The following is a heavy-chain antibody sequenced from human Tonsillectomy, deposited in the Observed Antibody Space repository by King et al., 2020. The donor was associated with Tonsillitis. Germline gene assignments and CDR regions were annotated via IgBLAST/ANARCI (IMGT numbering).Heavy chain of an antibody. V-gene: IGHV3-66*01. D-gene: IGHD6-13*01. CDR1: GFTVSSKY. CDR3: ARDPAAAGIIDY. CDR2: IYYGGST. J-gene: IGHJ4*02. Sequence: QLVQSGGGLVQPGGSLRLSCAASGFTVSSKYMSWVRQAPGKGLEWVSVIYYGGSTDYADSMKGRFTISRDNSKNTLYLQMNSLRAEDTAVYYCARDPAAAGIIDYWGQGTLVTVSS.